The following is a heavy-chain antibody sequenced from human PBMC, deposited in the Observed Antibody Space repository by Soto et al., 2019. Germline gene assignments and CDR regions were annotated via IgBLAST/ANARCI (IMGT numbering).Heavy chain of an antibody. CDR2: IYYSGST. V-gene: IGHV4-31*03. Sequence: QVQLQESGPGLVKPSQTLSLTCTVSGGSISSGGYYWSWIRQHPGKGLEWIGYIYYSGSTYYNPSLKSRVTISVATSKNQFSLKLSSVTAADTAVYFCARDSSGYNWFDPWGQGTLVTVSS. CDR1: GGSISSGGYY. J-gene: IGHJ5*02. CDR3: ARDSSGYNWFDP. D-gene: IGHD3-22*01.